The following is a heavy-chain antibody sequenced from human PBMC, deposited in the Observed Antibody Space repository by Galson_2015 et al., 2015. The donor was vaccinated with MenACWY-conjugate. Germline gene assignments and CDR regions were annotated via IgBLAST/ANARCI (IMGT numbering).Heavy chain of an antibody. V-gene: IGHV4-59*09. CDR2: RGST. CDR3: AGGSGWLTEY. D-gene: IGHD5-24*01. Sequence: RGSTNYNSSLKRRVTISVDTSKNQFSLKLTSVTAADTAVYYCAGGSGWLTEYWGQGTLVTVAT. J-gene: IGHJ4*02.